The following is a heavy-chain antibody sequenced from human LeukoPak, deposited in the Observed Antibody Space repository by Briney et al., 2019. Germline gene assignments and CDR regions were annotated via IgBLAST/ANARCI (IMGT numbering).Heavy chain of an antibody. Sequence: ASVKVSCKASGGTFSSYAISWVRQAPGQGLEWMGRIIPILGIANYAQKFHGRVTITADKSTSTAYMELSSLRSEDTAVYYCARGTGQQLGYLGFDPWGQGTLVTVSS. CDR2: IIPILGIA. V-gene: IGHV1-69*04. J-gene: IGHJ5*02. CDR1: GGTFSSYA. D-gene: IGHD6-13*01. CDR3: ARGTGQQLGYLGFDP.